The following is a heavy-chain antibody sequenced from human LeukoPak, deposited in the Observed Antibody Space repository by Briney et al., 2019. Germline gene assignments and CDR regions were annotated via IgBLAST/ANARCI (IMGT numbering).Heavy chain of an antibody. CDR3: AGVRRGAVGVSHTYFYYYYMDV. V-gene: IGHV4-34*01. Sequence: SETLSLTCAVYGGSLSGHYWSRVPQPPGKGLEWSGEINHSGSTTYNPSLKSRAPISGDTSKNQFSLKLSSVAAADTAVFYCAGVRRGAVGVSHTYFYYYYMDVWGKGATVTVSS. CDR1: GGSLSGHY. D-gene: IGHD6-19*01. J-gene: IGHJ6*03. CDR2: INHSGST.